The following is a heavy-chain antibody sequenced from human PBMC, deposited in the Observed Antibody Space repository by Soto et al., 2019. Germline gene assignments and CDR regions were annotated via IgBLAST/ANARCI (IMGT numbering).Heavy chain of an antibody. Sequence: GASVRVSCKASGGTFSSYAISWVRQAPGQGLEWMGGIIPIFGTANYAQKFQGRVTITADESTSTAYMELGSLRSEDTAVYYCANLGYSYGPPPYYGMDVWGQGTTVTVSS. J-gene: IGHJ6*01. CDR2: IIPIFGTA. CDR3: ANLGYSYGPPPYYGMDV. V-gene: IGHV1-69*13. CDR1: GGTFSSYA. D-gene: IGHD5-18*01.